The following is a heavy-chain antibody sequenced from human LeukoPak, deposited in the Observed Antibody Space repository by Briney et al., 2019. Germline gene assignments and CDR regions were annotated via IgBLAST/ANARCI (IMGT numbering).Heavy chain of an antibody. V-gene: IGHV3-30*18. CDR2: ISYDGTNK. D-gene: IGHD3-3*01. Sequence: GRSLILSCAVSGFTFSSYGMHWVRQAPGKGLEWMAVISYDGTNKYYADSVKGRFTISRDNSKNTLYLQMNSLRAEDTAVYYCAKDLNYDFWSGLGNWGQGTLVTVAS. CDR1: GFTFSSYG. CDR3: AKDLNYDFWSGLGN. J-gene: IGHJ4*02.